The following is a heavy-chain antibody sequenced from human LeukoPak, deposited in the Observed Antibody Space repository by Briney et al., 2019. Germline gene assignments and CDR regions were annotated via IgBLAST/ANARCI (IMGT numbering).Heavy chain of an antibody. V-gene: IGHV4-4*07. D-gene: IGHD3-10*01. Sequence: SETLSLTCTVSGGSISLYYWNWIRQPAGKGLEWIGRIFTSGITNYNPSLKSRVTMSVDTSKSQFSLALSSVTAADTAVYYCAREISGSSYNLLGYMDVWGKGTTVTVSS. CDR2: IFTSGIT. J-gene: IGHJ6*03. CDR3: AREISGSSYNLLGYMDV. CDR1: GGSISLYY.